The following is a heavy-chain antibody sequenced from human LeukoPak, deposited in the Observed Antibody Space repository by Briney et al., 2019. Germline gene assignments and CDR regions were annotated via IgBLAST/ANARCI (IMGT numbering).Heavy chain of an antibody. Sequence: SETLSLTCTVSGGSISSGYYWGWIRQPPGKGLEWIGSIYHSGSTYYNPSLKSRVTISVDTSKNQFSLKLSSVTAADTAVYYCARVGGYTLNYFDYWGQGTLVTVSS. D-gene: IGHD3-16*01. V-gene: IGHV4-38-2*02. CDR1: GGSISSGYY. CDR3: ARVGGYTLNYFDY. J-gene: IGHJ4*02. CDR2: IYHSGST.